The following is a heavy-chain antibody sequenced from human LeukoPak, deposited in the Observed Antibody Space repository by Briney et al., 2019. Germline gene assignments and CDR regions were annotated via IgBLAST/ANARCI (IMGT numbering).Heavy chain of an antibody. D-gene: IGHD3-16*01. Sequence: GGSLRLSCAASGFTFSDYYMNWIRQAPGKGLEWLSYISSSGSTIYYADSLKGRFTISRNTAKNSLYLQMNSLRAEDTAVYYCARRQWGIDAFDLWGQGTMGTVSS. CDR1: GFTFSDYY. J-gene: IGHJ3*01. V-gene: IGHV3-11*04. CDR2: ISSSGSTI. CDR3: ARRQWGIDAFDL.